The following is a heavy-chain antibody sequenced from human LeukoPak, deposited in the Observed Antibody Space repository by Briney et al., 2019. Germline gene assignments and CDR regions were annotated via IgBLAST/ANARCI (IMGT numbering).Heavy chain of an antibody. V-gene: IGHV4-38-2*02. Sequence: PSETLSLTCTVSGYSISSGYYWGWIRQPPGKGLEWIGSIYHSGSTYSNPSLKSRVTISVDTSKNQFSLKLSSVTAADTAVYYCARHEAGSLGYWGQGTLVTVSS. CDR1: GYSISSGYY. J-gene: IGHJ4*02. CDR2: IYHSGST. D-gene: IGHD1-14*01. CDR3: ARHEAGSLGY.